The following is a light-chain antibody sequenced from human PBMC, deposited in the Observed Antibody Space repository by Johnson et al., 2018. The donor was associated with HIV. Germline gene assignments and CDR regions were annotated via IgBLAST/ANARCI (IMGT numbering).Light chain of an antibody. CDR1: SSNIGNNY. J-gene: IGLJ1*01. V-gene: IGLV1-51*02. CDR2: ESN. CDR3: GTWDSSLSAGI. Sequence: QAVLTQPPSVSAAPGQKVTISCSGSSSNIGNNYVSWYQQLPGTAPKLLIYESNQRPSGIPDRFSGSKSGTSATLGITGLQTGDEADYYCGTWDSSLSAGISGTGTKVTVL.